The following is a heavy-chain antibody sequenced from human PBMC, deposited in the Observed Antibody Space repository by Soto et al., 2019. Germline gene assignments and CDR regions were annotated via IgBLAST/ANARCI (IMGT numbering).Heavy chain of an antibody. CDR1: GFTFSNYA. V-gene: IGHV3-23*01. CDR3: AKDAITMVRGTNNWFDP. D-gene: IGHD3-10*01. CDR2: ISGNGVST. Sequence: EVQLLESGGGLVQPGGSLRLSCAGSGFTFSNYAMSWVRQAPGKGREWVSAISGNGVSTYYADSVRGRFTISRDNSKNTRYLQMNRLRADDTAVYDCAKDAITMVRGTNNWFDPWGQGTLVTVSS. J-gene: IGHJ5*02.